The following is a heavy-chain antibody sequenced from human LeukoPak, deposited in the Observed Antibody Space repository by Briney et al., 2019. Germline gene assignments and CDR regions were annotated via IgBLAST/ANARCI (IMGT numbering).Heavy chain of an antibody. CDR1: GGSISSGDYY. D-gene: IGHD3-10*01. CDR3: ARADDYYGSGSPQVFDY. CDR2: IYYSGST. V-gene: IGHV4-30-4*01. J-gene: IGHJ4*02. Sequence: SQTLSLTCTVSGGSISSGDYYWSWIRQPPGKGLEWIGYIYYSGSTYYNPSLKSRITISVDTSKNQFSLKLSSVTAADTALYYCARADDYYGSGSPQVFDYWGQGTLVTVSS.